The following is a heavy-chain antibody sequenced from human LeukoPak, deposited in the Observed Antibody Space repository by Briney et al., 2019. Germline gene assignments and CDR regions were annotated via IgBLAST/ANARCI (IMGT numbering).Heavy chain of an antibody. CDR3: ASYRDYSDSSGYYYVSGAFDI. CDR2: IIPIFGTA. J-gene: IGHJ3*02. CDR1: GGTFSSYA. V-gene: IGHV1-69*05. Sequence: SVKVSCKASGGTFSSYAISWVRQAPGQGLEWMGGIIPIFGTANYAQKFQGRVTITTDESTSTAYMELSSLRSEDTAVYYCASYRDYSDSSGYYYVSGAFDIWGQGTMVTVSS. D-gene: IGHD3-22*01.